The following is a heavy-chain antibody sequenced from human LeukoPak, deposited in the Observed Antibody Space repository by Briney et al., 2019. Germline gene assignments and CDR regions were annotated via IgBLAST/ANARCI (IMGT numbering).Heavy chain of an antibody. CDR3: AIRGETTIFGVVITIYGMDV. CDR1: GYTFTGYY. J-gene: IGHJ6*02. V-gene: IGHV1-2*06. CDR2: INPNSGGT. Sequence: ASVKVSCKASGYTFTGYYMHWVRQAPGQGLEWMGRINPNSGGTNYAQKFQGRVTMTRDTSISTAYMELSRLRSDDTAVYYCAIRGETTIFGVVITIYGMDVWGQGTTVTVSS. D-gene: IGHD3-3*01.